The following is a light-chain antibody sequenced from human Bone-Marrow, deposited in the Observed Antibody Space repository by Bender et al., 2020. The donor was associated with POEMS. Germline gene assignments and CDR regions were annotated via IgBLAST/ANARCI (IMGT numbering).Light chain of an antibody. Sequence: QSALTQPASVSGSPGQSITISCTGDISDIGKYDLLSWYQQYPGKVPKLIIYEASTPPSGVSNRFSGSKSGNTASLTISGLQPEDEAEYYCCSYAGNTVSANGTRVTV. V-gene: IGLV2-23*01. J-gene: IGLJ1*01. CDR1: ISDIGKYDL. CDR2: EAS. CDR3: CSYAGNTV.